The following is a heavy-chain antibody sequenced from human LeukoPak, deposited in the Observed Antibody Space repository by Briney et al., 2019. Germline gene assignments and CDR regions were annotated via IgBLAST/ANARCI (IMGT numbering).Heavy chain of an antibody. J-gene: IGHJ4*02. V-gene: IGHV1-69*13. Sequence: ASVKVSCKASGGTFSSYAISWVRQAPGQGLEWMGWISAYNGNTNYAQKFQGRVTITADESTSTAYMELSSLRSEDTAVYYCARGAPPDYDSSGYYPLFWYFDYWGQGTLVTVSS. CDR1: GGTFSSYA. CDR2: ISAYNGNT. CDR3: ARGAPPDYDSSGYYPLFWYFDY. D-gene: IGHD3-22*01.